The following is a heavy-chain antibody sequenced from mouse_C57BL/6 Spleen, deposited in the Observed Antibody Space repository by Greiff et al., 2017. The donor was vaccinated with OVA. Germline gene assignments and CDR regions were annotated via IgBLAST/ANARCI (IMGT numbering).Heavy chain of an antibody. V-gene: IGHV5-16*01. D-gene: IGHD2-1*01. J-gene: IGHJ4*01. CDR2: INYDGSST. CDR1: GFTFSDYY. Sequence: EVQLVESEGGLVQPGSSMKLSCTASGFTFSDYYMAWVRQVPEKGLEWVANINYDGSSTYYLDSLKSRFIISRDNATNILYLQMSSLKCEDTATYYGARERGCYGNYNYAMGYWGQGTSVTVSS. CDR3: ARERGCYGNYNYAMGY.